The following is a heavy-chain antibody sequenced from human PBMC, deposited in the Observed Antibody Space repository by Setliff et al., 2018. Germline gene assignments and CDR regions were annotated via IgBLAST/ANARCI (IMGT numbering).Heavy chain of an antibody. CDR2: IKQDGSEK. D-gene: IGHD3-16*01. CDR1: GFTFSRYW. Sequence: PGGSLRPSCAASGFTFSRYWMSWVRQAPGKGLEWVANIKQDGSEKYYVDSVKGRFTISRDNAKNSLYLQMNSLRAEDTAVYYCARDGGEYWGQGTLVTVSS. J-gene: IGHJ4*02. CDR3: ARDGGEY. V-gene: IGHV3-7*01.